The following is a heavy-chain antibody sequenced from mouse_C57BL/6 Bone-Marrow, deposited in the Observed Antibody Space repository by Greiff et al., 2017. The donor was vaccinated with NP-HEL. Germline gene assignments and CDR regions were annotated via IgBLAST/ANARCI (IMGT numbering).Heavy chain of an antibody. CDR3: ARPITTVVGEYAMDY. J-gene: IGHJ4*01. CDR1: GFTFSDYY. D-gene: IGHD1-1*01. V-gene: IGHV5-16*01. CDR2: INYDGSST. Sequence: EVQVVESEGGLVQPGSSMKLSCTASGFTFSDYYMAWVRQVPEKGLEWVANINYDGSSTYYLDSLKSRFIISRDNAKNILYLQMSSLKSEDTATYYCARPITTVVGEYAMDYWGQGTSVTVSS.